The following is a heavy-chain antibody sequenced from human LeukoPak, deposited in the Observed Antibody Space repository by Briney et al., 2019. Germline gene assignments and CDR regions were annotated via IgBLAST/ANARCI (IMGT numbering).Heavy chain of an antibody. CDR3: ARDGSYYYYMDV. D-gene: IGHD3-10*01. Sequence: ASVKVSCKASGYAFTGYYMHWVRQAPGQGLEWMGWINPNSGGTNYAQKFQGRVTMTRDTSISTAYMELSRLRSDDTAVYYCARDGSYYYYMDVWGKGTTVTVSS. V-gene: IGHV1-2*02. CDR2: INPNSGGT. J-gene: IGHJ6*03. CDR1: GYAFTGYY.